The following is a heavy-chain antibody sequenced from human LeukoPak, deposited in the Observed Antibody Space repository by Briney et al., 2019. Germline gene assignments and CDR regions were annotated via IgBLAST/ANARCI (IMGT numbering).Heavy chain of an antibody. CDR2: ISDSSSTI. Sequence: GGSLRLSCAASGFTFSYYSINWVRQAPGKGLEWVSYISDSSSTIFYADSVKGRFTISRDNAKNSLYLQMNSLRAEDTAVYYCARDLIVGATIRYYFDYWGQGTLVTVSS. J-gene: IGHJ4*02. V-gene: IGHV3-48*01. CDR1: GFTFSYYS. CDR3: ARDLIVGATIRYYFDY. D-gene: IGHD1-26*01.